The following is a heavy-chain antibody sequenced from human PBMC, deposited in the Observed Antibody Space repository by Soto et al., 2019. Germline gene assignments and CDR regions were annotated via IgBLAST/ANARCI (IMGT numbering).Heavy chain of an antibody. CDR1: GFTFSSYA. CDR3: ARGFWSGYSGGVY. Sequence: QVRLVESGGGVVQPGRSLRLSCAASGFTFSSYAMHWVRQAPGKGLEWVAVISYDGSNKYYADSVKGRFTISRDNSKNTLYLQMNSLRAEDTAVYYCARGFWSGYSGGVYWGQGTLVTVSS. V-gene: IGHV3-30-3*01. J-gene: IGHJ4*02. D-gene: IGHD3-3*01. CDR2: ISYDGSNK.